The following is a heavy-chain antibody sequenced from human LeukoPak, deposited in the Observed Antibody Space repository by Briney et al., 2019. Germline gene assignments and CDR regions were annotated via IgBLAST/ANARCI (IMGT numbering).Heavy chain of an antibody. D-gene: IGHD2-21*01. Sequence: SETLSLTCTVSGGSISGSSYYWGWIRQPPGKGLEWIGSIYSSGSTDYNPSLQSRVTISVDTSKNQFSLRLSSVTAADTAMYYCARHARSGEIRLTLDYWGQGTLVTVSS. CDR1: GGSISGSSYY. J-gene: IGHJ4*02. CDR3: ARHARSGEIRLTLDY. CDR2: IYSSGST. V-gene: IGHV4-39*01.